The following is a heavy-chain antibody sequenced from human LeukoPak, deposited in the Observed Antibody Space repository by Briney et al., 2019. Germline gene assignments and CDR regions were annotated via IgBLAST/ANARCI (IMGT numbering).Heavy chain of an antibody. CDR1: GGSISSGGYY. CDR2: IYYSGST. CDR3: ARHEVDYDFWSGYSSFDY. J-gene: IGHJ4*02. V-gene: IGHV4-39*01. D-gene: IGHD3-3*01. Sequence: SETLSLTCTVSGGSISSGGYYWGWIRQPPGKGLEWIATIYYSGSTYYNPSLKSRVTISVDTSKNQFSLKLSSVTAADTAVYYCARHEVDYDFWSGYSSFDYWGQGTLVTVSS.